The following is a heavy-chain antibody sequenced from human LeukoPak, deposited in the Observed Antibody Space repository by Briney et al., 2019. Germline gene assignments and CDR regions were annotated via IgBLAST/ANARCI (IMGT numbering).Heavy chain of an antibody. CDR3: ARAGSWYEYYFDY. V-gene: IGHV4-34*01. Sequence: SETLSLTCAVYGGSFSGYYWSWIRQPPGKGVEWIGEINHSGSTNYNPSLKSRVTISVDTSKNQFSLKLSSVTAADTAVYYCARAGSWYEYYFDYWGQGTLVTVSS. CDR1: GGSFSGYY. CDR2: INHSGST. D-gene: IGHD6-13*01. J-gene: IGHJ4*02.